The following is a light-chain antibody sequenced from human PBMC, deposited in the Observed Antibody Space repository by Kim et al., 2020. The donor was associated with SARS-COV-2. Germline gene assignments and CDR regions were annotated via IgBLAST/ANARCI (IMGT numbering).Light chain of an antibody. CDR3: TSYTTSTTLV. CDR1: RNDIGSYKY. CDR2: DVS. Sequence: QLVLTQPASVSGSPGQSITISCSGTRNDIGSYKYVSWYQQHPGKAPQLVIYDVSNRPSGVSNRFSGSKSGYTASLTISGLQPEDEGDYYCTSYTTSTTLVFGGGTQLTVL. V-gene: IGLV2-14*03. J-gene: IGLJ2*01.